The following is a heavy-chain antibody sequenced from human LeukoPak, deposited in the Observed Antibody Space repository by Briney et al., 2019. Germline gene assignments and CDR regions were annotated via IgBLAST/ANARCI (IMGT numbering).Heavy chain of an antibody. CDR2: ISAHNGNT. CDR3: ARGWGDY. J-gene: IGHJ4*02. V-gene: IGHV1-18*01. D-gene: IGHD3-16*01. Sequence: GASVKVSCKASGYTLTTYGTSWVRQARGQGLEWMGWISAHNGNTNYAQKFQGRVTMTTDTSTSTAYMGLRSLISDDTAVYYCARGWGDYWGQGTLVTVSS. CDR1: GYTLTTYG.